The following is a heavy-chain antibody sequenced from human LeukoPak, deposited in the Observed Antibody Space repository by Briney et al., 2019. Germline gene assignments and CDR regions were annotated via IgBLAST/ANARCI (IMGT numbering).Heavy chain of an antibody. CDR1: GYTFTSYS. J-gene: IGHJ2*01. Sequence: SSVKLSFKSSGYTFTSYSMNWVRQAPGPGIEYMGWINANTGNPTYAQGFTGRFVFFLDTSVSMAYLQISSLKADDTAVYYCSRNFPARDWFFDLWGRGTLVTVSS. CDR3: SRNFPARDWFFDL. CDR2: INANTGNP. V-gene: IGHV7-4-1*04.